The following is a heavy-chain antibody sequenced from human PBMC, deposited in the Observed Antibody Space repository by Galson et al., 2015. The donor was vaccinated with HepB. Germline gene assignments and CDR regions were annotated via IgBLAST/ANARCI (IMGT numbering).Heavy chain of an antibody. V-gene: IGHV3-30-3*01. Sequence: SLRLSCAASGFTFTSYSMHWVRQAPGKGLDWVAVISYDGNIKYYADSVKGRFTIPRDNSKDTLYLQMNSLRTEDTAVYYCCSSRRTGPRGRHLDYWGQGTLVTVPS. J-gene: IGHJ4*02. D-gene: IGHD2-15*01. CDR1: GFTFTSYS. CDR2: ISYDGNIK. CDR3: CSSRRTGPRGRHLDY.